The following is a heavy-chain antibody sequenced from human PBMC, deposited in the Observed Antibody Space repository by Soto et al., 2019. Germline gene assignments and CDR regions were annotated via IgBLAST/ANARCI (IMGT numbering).Heavy chain of an antibody. Sequence: SETLSLTCTVSGGSISSSSYYWGWIRRPPGKGLEWIGSIYYSGSTYYNPSLKSRVTISVDTSKNQFSLKLSSVTAADTAVYYCARQITMVRGVITDYYYYGMDVWGQGTTVTVSS. V-gene: IGHV4-39*01. CDR2: IYYSGST. J-gene: IGHJ6*02. CDR3: ARQITMVRGVITDYYYYGMDV. D-gene: IGHD3-10*01. CDR1: GGSISSSSYY.